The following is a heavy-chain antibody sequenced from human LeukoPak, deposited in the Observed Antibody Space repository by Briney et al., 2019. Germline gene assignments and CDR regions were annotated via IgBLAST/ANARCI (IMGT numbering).Heavy chain of an antibody. CDR2: ISYDGSNK. CDR1: GFTFGSYA. V-gene: IGHV3-30-3*01. D-gene: IGHD6-25*01. J-gene: IGHJ4*02. Sequence: GGSLRLSCAASGFTFGSYAMHWVRQAPGKGLEWVAVISYDGSNKYYADSVKGRFTISRDNSKNTVFLQMNSLRGEDTAVYYCVRDFSGKWSLEYWGQGTLVTVSS. CDR3: VRDFSGKWSLEY.